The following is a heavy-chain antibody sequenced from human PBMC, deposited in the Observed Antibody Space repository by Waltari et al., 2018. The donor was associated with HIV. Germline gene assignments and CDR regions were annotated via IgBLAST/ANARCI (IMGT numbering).Heavy chain of an antibody. Sequence: QVQLQESGPGLVKPSGTLSLTCAVSGGSISRSNWWSGARQPPGKGLEWIGEIYHSESTNYNPALKSRVTISVDKSKNQFSLKLSSVTAADTAVYYCARRGDYYDSSVTDYFDYWGQGTLVTVSS. D-gene: IGHD3-22*01. V-gene: IGHV4-4*02. J-gene: IGHJ4*02. CDR2: IYHSEST. CDR3: ARRGDYYDSSVTDYFDY. CDR1: GGSISRSNW.